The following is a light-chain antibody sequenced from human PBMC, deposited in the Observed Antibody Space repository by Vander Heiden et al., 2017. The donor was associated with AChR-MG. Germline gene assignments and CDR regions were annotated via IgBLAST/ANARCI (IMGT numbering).Light chain of an antibody. CDR1: QSISSW. V-gene: IGKV1-5*03. CDR2: KAS. CDR3: QQCNSYSWT. Sequence: SASVGDRVTITCRASQSISSWLAWYQQKPGKAPKLLIYKASSLESGVPSRFSGSGSGTEFTLTISSLQPDDFATYYCQQCNSYSWTFGQGTKVEIK. J-gene: IGKJ1*01.